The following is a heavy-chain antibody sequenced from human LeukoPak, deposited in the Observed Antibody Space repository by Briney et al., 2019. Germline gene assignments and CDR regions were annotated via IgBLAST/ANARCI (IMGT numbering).Heavy chain of an antibody. CDR1: GLTFSSYA. CDR2: ISGSGGST. V-gene: IGHV3-23*01. D-gene: IGHD3-9*01. J-gene: IGHJ6*03. Sequence: HAGGSLRLSCAASGLTFSSYAMSWVRQAPGKGLEWVSAISGSGGSTYYADSVKGRFTISRDNSKNTLYLQMNSLRAEDTAVYYCAREGLTGDLDYYYYYMDVWGKGTTVTVSS. CDR3: AREGLTGDLDYYYYYMDV.